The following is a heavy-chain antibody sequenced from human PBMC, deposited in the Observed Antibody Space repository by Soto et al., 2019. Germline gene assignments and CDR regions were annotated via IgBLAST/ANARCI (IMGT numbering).Heavy chain of an antibody. CDR3: AREGDKKFHSDSSDEPGY. Sequence: QVQLVQSGAEVKKPGSSVKVSCKASGGTFSSFDISWVRQAPGQGLEWMGRIIPSIGIINYAQKFQGRDKITADTSTRTASMEQSSQTSDDTAVYYCAREGDKKFHSDSSDEPGYWGQGTLVTVSS. V-gene: IGHV1-69*04. CDR1: GGTFSSFD. J-gene: IGHJ4*02. D-gene: IGHD3-22*01. CDR2: IIPSIGII.